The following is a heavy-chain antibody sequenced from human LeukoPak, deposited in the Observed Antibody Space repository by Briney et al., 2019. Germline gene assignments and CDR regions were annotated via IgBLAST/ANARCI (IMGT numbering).Heavy chain of an antibody. CDR1: GFTFSSYA. D-gene: IGHD3-3*01. CDR2: ISGSGGST. J-gene: IGHJ6*02. CDR3: AKDQYDFWSGYYEGDYYYYGMDV. Sequence: PGGSLRLSCAASGFTFSSYAMSWVRQAPGKGLEWVSAISGSGGSTYYADSVKGRFTISRDNSKNTLYLQMNSLRAEDTAVYYCAKDQYDFWSGYYEGDYYYYGMDVWGQGTTVTVSS. V-gene: IGHV3-23*01.